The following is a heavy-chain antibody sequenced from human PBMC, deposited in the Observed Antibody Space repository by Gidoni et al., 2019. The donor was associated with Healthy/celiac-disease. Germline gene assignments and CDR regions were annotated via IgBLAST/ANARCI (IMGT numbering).Heavy chain of an antibody. J-gene: IGHJ4*02. CDR2: ISYDGSNK. D-gene: IGHD1-26*01. Sequence: QVQLVESGGGVVPPGRSLRLSCAAAGLTLSRYGMHWVRQAPGKGLEWVAVISYDGSNKYYADSVKGRFTISRDNSKNTLYRQRNSLRAEDTAVYYCAKNSGSYFLDYWGQGTLVTVSS. V-gene: IGHV3-30*18. CDR3: AKNSGSYFLDY. CDR1: GLTLSRYG.